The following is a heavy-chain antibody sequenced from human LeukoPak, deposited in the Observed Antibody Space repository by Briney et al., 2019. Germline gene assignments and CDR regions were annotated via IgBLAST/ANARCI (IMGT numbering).Heavy chain of an antibody. CDR1: GFTVSSNY. CDR3: AKDSAL. V-gene: IGHV3-53*01. CDR2: IYSGGST. D-gene: IGHD3-10*01. J-gene: IGHJ4*02. Sequence: GGSLRLSCAASGFTVSSNYMSWVRQAPGKGLEWVSVIYSGGSTYYADSVKGRFTISRDNSKNTLDPHMYSLRVEDTAIYYCAKDSALWGQGTLVTVSS.